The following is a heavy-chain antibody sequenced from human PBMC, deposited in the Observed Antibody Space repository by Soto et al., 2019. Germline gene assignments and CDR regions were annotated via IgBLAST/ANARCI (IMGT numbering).Heavy chain of an antibody. CDR1: GGIFSSYA. CDR3: ARVGITEYCSGGSCYFWNY. CDR2: IIPIFGTA. J-gene: IGHJ4*02. D-gene: IGHD2-15*01. V-gene: IGHV1-69*12. Sequence: QVQLVQSGAEVKKPGSSVKVSCKASGGIFSSYAINWVRQAPGQGLEWMGGIIPIFGTANYAQKFQGRVTITADESTSTAYMELSSLRSEDTAVYYCARVGITEYCSGGSCYFWNYWGQGTRVTVSS.